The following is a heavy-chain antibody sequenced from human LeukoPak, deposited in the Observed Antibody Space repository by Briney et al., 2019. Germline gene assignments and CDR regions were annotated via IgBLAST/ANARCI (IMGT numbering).Heavy chain of an antibody. Sequence: ASVTVSCKASGYTFTSYAMHWVRQAPGQRLEWMGWINAGNGNTKYSQKFQGRVTITRDTSASTAYMELSSLRSEDTAVYYCARAGRDTAMVRRLDYWGQGTLVTVSS. D-gene: IGHD5-18*01. CDR2: INAGNGNT. CDR3: ARAGRDTAMVRRLDY. CDR1: GYTFTSYA. V-gene: IGHV1-3*01. J-gene: IGHJ4*02.